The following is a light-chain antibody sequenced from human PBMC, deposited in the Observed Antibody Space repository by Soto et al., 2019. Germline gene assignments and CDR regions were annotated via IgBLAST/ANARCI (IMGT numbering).Light chain of an antibody. CDR1: QSVRSNY. CDR2: DAS. Sequence: EIVLTQSPGTLSLSPGERATLSCRASQSVRSNYLAWYQQKPGQAPRLLIYDASSRATGIPDRFSGTGSGTDFNLPISRMEPEDFAVYYCQQYGGSPYTFGQGTKLEIK. CDR3: QQYGGSPYT. J-gene: IGKJ2*01. V-gene: IGKV3-20*01.